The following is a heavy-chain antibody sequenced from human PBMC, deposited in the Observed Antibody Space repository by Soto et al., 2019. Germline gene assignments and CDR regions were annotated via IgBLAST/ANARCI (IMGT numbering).Heavy chain of an antibody. J-gene: IGHJ5*02. D-gene: IGHD4-17*01. CDR1: GFMFNNYG. V-gene: IGHV3-30*03. Sequence: PGGSLRLSCAASGFMFNNYGMHWVRQAPGKGLEWVAIISFDGTNKYYADSVMGRFTISRDNSKNTLYLQMLSLRDEDTAVYYCARDMPRPTTTVVIGWFDPWGQGTLVTVSS. CDR2: ISFDGTNK. CDR3: ARDMPRPTTTVVIGWFDP.